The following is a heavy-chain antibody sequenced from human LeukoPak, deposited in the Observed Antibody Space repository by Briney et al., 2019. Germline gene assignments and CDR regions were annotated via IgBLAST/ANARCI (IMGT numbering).Heavy chain of an antibody. V-gene: IGHV4-34*01. J-gene: IGHJ4*02. D-gene: IGHD4-17*01. CDR3: ARDRYGDYFDY. Sequence: SETLSLTCAVYGGSFSGYYWSWIRQPPGKGLEWIGEINHSGSTNYNPSLKSRVTISVDTSKNQFSLKLSSVTAADTAVYYCARDRYGDYFDYWGQGTLVTVSS. CDR1: GGSFSGYY. CDR2: INHSGST.